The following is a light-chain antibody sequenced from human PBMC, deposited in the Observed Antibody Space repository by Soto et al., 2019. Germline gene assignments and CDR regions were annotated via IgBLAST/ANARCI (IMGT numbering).Light chain of an antibody. Sequence: QSVLTQPPSASGTPGQRVTISCSGSSSNIGSNTVNWYQQLPGTAPKLLISGQNQRPSGVPDRFSGSKSGTSASLAISGLQSEDEADYYCAVRDDSLDGRVFGGGTKLTVL. J-gene: IGLJ2*01. V-gene: IGLV1-44*01. CDR1: SSNIGSNT. CDR2: GQN. CDR3: AVRDDSLDGRV.